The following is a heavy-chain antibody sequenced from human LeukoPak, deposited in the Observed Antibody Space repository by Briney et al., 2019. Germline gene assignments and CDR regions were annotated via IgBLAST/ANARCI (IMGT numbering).Heavy chain of an antibody. Sequence: SETLSLTCAVSGYSISSGYFWGWIRQPPGKGLEWIGSIYHSGSTYYNPSLKSRVTISVDTSMNQFSLKLSSVTAADTAVYYCARQIYCSSTSCRLKHFDYWGQGTLVTVSS. CDR2: IYHSGST. D-gene: IGHD2-2*01. J-gene: IGHJ4*01. CDR3: ARQIYCSSTSCRLKHFDY. V-gene: IGHV4-38-2*01. CDR1: GYSISSGYF.